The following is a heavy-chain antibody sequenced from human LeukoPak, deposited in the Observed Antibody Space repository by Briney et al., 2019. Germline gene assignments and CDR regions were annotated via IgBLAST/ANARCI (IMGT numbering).Heavy chain of an antibody. CDR1: GFTFSSYW. J-gene: IGHJ6*02. D-gene: IGHD4-11*01. Sequence: GGSLRLSCVASGFTFSSYWIHWVRQAPGKGLVWVSRINGDGGSTDYADSVKGRFTISRDNAKNTLYLQMNSLRAEDTAVYYCARVPTQYPDYGMDVWGQGTTVTVSS. CDR3: ARVPTQYPDYGMDV. V-gene: IGHV3-74*01. CDR2: INGDGGST.